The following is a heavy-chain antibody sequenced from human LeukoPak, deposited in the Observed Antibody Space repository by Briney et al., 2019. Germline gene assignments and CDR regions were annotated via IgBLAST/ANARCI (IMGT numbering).Heavy chain of an antibody. CDR1: GFTFSTYG. J-gene: IGHJ4*02. CDR2: ISYDGSNK. V-gene: IGHV3-30*03. CDR3: ARKGLPDY. Sequence: GGSLRLSCAASGFTFSTYGMHWVRQAPGKGLEWVAVISYDGSNKYYLDSVKGRFTISRDNAKNLVHLQMNSLRAEDTAVYYCARKGLPDYWGQGTMVTVSS. D-gene: IGHD2-21*02.